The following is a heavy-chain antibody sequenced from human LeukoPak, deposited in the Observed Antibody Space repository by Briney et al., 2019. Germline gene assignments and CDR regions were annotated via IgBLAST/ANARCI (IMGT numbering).Heavy chain of an antibody. J-gene: IGHJ4*02. Sequence: GESLRLSCTASGFSGRTHWMSWVRQAPGKGLEWVANIRPDGGERYYGDSLKGRFTIPRDNDKNSLYLQMNFLRADDTAIYYCTRQGDWNFEFWGQGTLVTVSS. CDR3: TRQGDWNFEF. CDR2: IRPDGGER. V-gene: IGHV3-7*03. CDR1: GFSGRTHW. D-gene: IGHD3/OR15-3a*01.